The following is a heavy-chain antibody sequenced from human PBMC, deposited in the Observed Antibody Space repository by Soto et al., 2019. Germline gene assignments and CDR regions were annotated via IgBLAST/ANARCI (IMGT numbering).Heavy chain of an antibody. D-gene: IGHD5-18*01. V-gene: IGHV1-69*06. CDR1: GGTFSRYA. CDR3: ARIGARGYSYGHNWFDP. Sequence: SVKVSCKASGGTFSRYAISLVREAPGQGLEWMGGIIPIFGTANYAQKFQGRVTITADKSTSTAYMELSSLRSEDTAVYYCARIGARGYSYGHNWFDPWGQGTLVTVSS. CDR2: IIPIFGTA. J-gene: IGHJ5*02.